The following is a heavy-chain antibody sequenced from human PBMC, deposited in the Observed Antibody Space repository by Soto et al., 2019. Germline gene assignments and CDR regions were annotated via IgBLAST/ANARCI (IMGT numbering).Heavy chain of an antibody. CDR2: INAGNGNT. CDR1: GYTFTSYA. Sequence: QVQLVQSGAEVKKPGASVKVSCKASGYTFTSYAMHWVRQAPGQRLEWMGWINAGNGNTKYSQKFQGRVTITRDTFARTAYMELSSLRSEDTAVYYCASEGPRGNYYYYYGMDVWGQGTTVTVSS. J-gene: IGHJ6*02. V-gene: IGHV1-3*01. CDR3: ASEGPRGNYYYYYGMDV. D-gene: IGHD3-16*01.